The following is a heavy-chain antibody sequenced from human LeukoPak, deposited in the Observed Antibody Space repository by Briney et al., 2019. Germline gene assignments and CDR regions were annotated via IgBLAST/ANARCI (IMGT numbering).Heavy chain of an antibody. CDR2: IKQDGSEK. D-gene: IGHD6-19*01. CDR3: ARDGPIAVAGTDY. J-gene: IGHJ4*02. Sequence: PGGSLRLSCAASGFTFSSYWMSWVRQAPGKGLEWVANIKQDGSEKYYVDSVKGRFTISRDNAKNSLYLQMNSLRAEDTAVYYCARDGPIAVAGTDYWGQGTPVTVSS. CDR1: GFTFSSYW. V-gene: IGHV3-7*01.